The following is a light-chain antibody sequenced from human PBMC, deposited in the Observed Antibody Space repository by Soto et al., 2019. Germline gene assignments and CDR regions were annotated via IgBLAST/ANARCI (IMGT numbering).Light chain of an antibody. CDR2: GNT. J-gene: IGLJ1*01. Sequence: QSALTQPPSVSGAPGPRVIICCTGGSSNIGADYEVHWYQQLPGTAPKLRIYGNTNRPSGVPDRGSGSKAGSSAALAITGLQAEDEAEYNGQSYVNTLKGGVFGTGTKLTV. CDR1: SSNIGADYE. CDR3: QSYVNTLKGGV. V-gene: IGLV1-40*01.